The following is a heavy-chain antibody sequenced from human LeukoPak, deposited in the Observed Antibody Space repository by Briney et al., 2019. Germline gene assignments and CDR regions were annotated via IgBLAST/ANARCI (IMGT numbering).Heavy chain of an antibody. CDR2: INQDGSEK. V-gene: IGHV3-7*03. J-gene: IGHJ5*02. CDR3: ARGSGTTGEVKFDP. CDR1: GFTFNSYW. Sequence: GGSLRLSCAASGFTFNSYWMSWVRQAPGKGLEWVANINQDGSEKYYVDSVKGRFTISRDNAKNSLYLQMNSLRAEDTAVYYCARGSGTTGEVKFDPWGQGTLVTVSS. D-gene: IGHD3-10*01.